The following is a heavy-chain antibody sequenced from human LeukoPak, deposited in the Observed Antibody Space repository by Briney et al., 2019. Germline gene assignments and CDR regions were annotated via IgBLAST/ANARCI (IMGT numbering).Heavy chain of an antibody. CDR2: IYYSGST. Sequence: SETLSLTCTVSGGSISSVSYFWDWIRQPPGKGLEWIGSIYYSGSTYYNSSLKSRVTVSVDTSKNQFSLKLSSVTAADTALYYCARRISWSFDYWGQGTLVTVSS. J-gene: IGHJ4*02. CDR1: GGSISSVSYF. V-gene: IGHV4-39*01. D-gene: IGHD6-13*01. CDR3: ARRISWSFDY.